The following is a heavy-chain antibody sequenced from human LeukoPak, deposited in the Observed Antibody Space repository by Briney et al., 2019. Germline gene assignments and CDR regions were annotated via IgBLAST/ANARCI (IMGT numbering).Heavy chain of an antibody. Sequence: AASVKVSCKASGYTFTSYGISWVRQAPGQGLEWMGWISAYNGNTNYAQKLQGRVTMTTDTSTSTAYMELRSLRSDGTAVYYCARANYYGSGSYYYYYGMDVWGKGTTVTVSS. V-gene: IGHV1-18*04. J-gene: IGHJ6*04. D-gene: IGHD3-10*01. CDR3: ARANYYGSGSYYYYYGMDV. CDR1: GYTFTSYG. CDR2: ISAYNGNT.